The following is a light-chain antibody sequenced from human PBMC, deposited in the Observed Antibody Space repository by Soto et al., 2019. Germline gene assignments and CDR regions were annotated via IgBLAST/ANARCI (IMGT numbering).Light chain of an antibody. Sequence: DIQMTQSPSSLAASVGDRVTITCQASQDIGNYLNWYQQRPGKAPNLLIYDASNLETGVPSRFSGSGSGTDFTFTISSLQPEDVATYYCQQYEYFPPLTFGGGTKVEIK. CDR1: QDIGNY. V-gene: IGKV1-33*01. J-gene: IGKJ4*01. CDR2: DAS. CDR3: QQYEYFPPLT.